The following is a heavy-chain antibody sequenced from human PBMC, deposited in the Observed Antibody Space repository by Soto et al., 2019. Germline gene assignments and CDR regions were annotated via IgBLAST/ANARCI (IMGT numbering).Heavy chain of an antibody. J-gene: IGHJ4*02. CDR3: AKAALSSSWYEFDY. Sequence: GGSLRLSCAASGFTFSSHAMSWVRQAPGKGLEWVSTISSGGGNTYYADSVKGRFTISRDNSKNTLYLQMNSLRVEDTAVYYCAKAALSSSWYEFDYWGQGTLVTVSS. CDR1: GFTFSSHA. V-gene: IGHV3-23*01. CDR2: ISSGGGNT. D-gene: IGHD6-13*01.